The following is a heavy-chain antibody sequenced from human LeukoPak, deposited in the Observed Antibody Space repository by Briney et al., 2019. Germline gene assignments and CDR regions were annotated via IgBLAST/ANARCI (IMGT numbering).Heavy chain of an antibody. Sequence: GGSLRLSCAASGFTFSSYSMNWVRQAPGKGLEWVSSISSSSSYIYYADSVKGRFTISRDNAKNSLYLQMNSLRAEDTAVYCCASFIQSGDYVVYYYYMDVWGKGTTVTVSS. CDR1: GFTFSSYS. CDR2: ISSSSSYI. V-gene: IGHV3-21*01. CDR3: ASFIQSGDYVVYYYYMDV. D-gene: IGHD4-17*01. J-gene: IGHJ6*03.